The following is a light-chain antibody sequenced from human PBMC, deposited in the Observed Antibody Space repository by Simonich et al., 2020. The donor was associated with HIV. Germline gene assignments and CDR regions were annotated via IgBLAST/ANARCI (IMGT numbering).Light chain of an antibody. CDR3: QQYSSTPMYT. J-gene: IGKJ2*01. CDR2: WAS. CDR1: QSILYSSNNKNY. V-gene: IGKV4-1*01. Sequence: DIVMTQSPDSLAVSLGESATINCKSSQSILYSSNNKNYLAWYQQKPGQPPKLLIYWASTRESGVPDRFSSSGSGTDFTLTISSLQAEDVAVYYCQQYSSTPMYTFGQGTKLEIK.